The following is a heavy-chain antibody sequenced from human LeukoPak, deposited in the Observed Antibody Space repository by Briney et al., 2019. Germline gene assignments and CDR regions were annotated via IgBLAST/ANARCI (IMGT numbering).Heavy chain of an antibody. V-gene: IGHV3-23*01. CDR3: AVRQWLVRSGNY. D-gene: IGHD6-19*01. CDR1: GFTFSSYA. CDR2: ISGSGGST. Sequence: GGSLRLSCAASGFTFSSYAMSWVRQAPGKGLEWVSAISGSGGSTYYADSVKGRFTISRDNSKNTLYLQMNSLRAEDTAVYYCAVRQWLVRSGNYWGRGTLVTVSS. J-gene: IGHJ4*02.